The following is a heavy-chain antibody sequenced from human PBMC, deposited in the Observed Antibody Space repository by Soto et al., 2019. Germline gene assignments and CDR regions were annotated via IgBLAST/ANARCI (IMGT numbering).Heavy chain of an antibody. CDR2: ISAYNGNT. CDR1: GYTFTSYG. V-gene: IGHV1-18*01. Sequence: ASVKVSCKASGYTFTSYGISWVRQAPGQGLEWMGWISAYNGNTNYAQKLQGRVTMTTDTSTSTAYMELRSLRSDDTAVYYCARVLLWFGELVQADYWGQGTLVTVSS. J-gene: IGHJ4*02. D-gene: IGHD3-10*01. CDR3: ARVLLWFGELVQADY.